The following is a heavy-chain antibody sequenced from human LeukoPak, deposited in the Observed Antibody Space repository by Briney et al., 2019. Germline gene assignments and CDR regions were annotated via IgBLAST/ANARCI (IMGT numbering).Heavy chain of an antibody. CDR1: GGSISSHY. J-gene: IGHJ3*02. CDR2: IYYTGTT. CDR3: ARLLNNDNAGDPDTFDM. Sequence: PSETLSLTCTVSGGSISSHYWSWIRQSPERGLEWIGFIYYTGTTRYNPSLRGRVTMSADSSRNHFSLKLTSMTAADTALYYCARLLNNDNAGDPDTFDMWGQGTMVTVSS. D-gene: IGHD2-21*02. V-gene: IGHV4-59*11.